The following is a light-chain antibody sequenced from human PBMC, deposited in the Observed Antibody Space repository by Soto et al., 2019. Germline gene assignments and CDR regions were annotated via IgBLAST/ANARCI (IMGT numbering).Light chain of an antibody. CDR3: QQSYSTPRT. V-gene: IGKV1-39*01. CDR1: QVITDD. J-gene: IGKJ1*01. CDR2: AAS. Sequence: DIQTTQSPSSLSASVGDRVTISCQASQVITDDLDWYQQRPGKAPRLLIYAASSLHSGVPSRFSGSGSGTDFTLTISSLQPEDFATYYCQQSYSTPRTFGHGTKVDIK.